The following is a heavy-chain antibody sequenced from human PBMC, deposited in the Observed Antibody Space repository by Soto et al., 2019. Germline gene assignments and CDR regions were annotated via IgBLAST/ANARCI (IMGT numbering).Heavy chain of an antibody. CDR3: AKGGRGYYDFWSGYYARGENGMDV. D-gene: IGHD3-3*01. Sequence: QVQLVESGGGVVQPGRSLRLSCAASGFTFSSYGMHWVRQAPGKGLEWVAVISYDGRNNYYADSGKGRFTISRDNSKHSLYLQMNRLRAEDTAVYYCAKGGRGYYDFWSGYYARGENGMDVWGQGTTVTVSS. CDR1: GFTFSSYG. CDR2: ISYDGRNN. J-gene: IGHJ6*02. V-gene: IGHV3-30*18.